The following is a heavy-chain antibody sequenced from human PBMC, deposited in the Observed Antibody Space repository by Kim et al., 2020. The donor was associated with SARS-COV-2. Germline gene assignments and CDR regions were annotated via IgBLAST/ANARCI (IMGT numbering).Heavy chain of an antibody. CDR3: ARGVRGSFDY. D-gene: IGHD3-10*01. J-gene: IGHJ4*02. V-gene: IGHV4-34*01. CDR2: ST. Sequence: STNSTPPLKSRVTISVATSKTQCSRKLSAVTAADTAVYYCARGVRGSFDYWGQGTLVTVSS.